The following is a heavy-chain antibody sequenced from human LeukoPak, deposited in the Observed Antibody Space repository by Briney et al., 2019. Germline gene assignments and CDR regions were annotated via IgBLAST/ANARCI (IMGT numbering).Heavy chain of an antibody. J-gene: IGHJ4*02. Sequence: GSLRLSCAASRFSFSNYGMHWVRQAPGKGLEWVAVIRYDGSNKYYGDSVKGRLTISRDNSKSTLYLQMNSLRADDTAVYYCARGTPVYYLDNSRPFDYWGQGTLVTVSS. CDR1: RFSFSNYG. CDR3: ARGTPVYYLDNSRPFDY. CDR2: IRYDGSNK. V-gene: IGHV3-33*01. D-gene: IGHD3-22*01.